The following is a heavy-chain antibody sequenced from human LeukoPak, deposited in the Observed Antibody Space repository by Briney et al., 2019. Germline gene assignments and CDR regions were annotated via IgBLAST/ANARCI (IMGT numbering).Heavy chain of an antibody. D-gene: IGHD3-10*01. CDR2: ISSSGSTI. J-gene: IGHJ3*02. CDR3: ARAYYSDAFDI. Sequence: PGGSLRLSCAGSGFTFSSYEMNWVRQAPGKGLEWVSYISSSGSTIYYADSVKGRFTISRDNAKNSLYLQMNSLRAEDTAVYYCARAYYSDAFDIWGQGTMVTVSS. CDR1: GFTFSSYE. V-gene: IGHV3-48*03.